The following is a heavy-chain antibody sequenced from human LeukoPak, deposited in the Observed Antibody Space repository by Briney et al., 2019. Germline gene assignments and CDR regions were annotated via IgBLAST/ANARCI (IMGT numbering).Heavy chain of an antibody. V-gene: IGHV4-59*11. CDR2: MFDSENT. CDR1: GVSISSHY. D-gene: IGHD5-18*01. J-gene: IGHJ4*02. CDR3: ATIKRGSIFGYFDF. Sequence: PSETLSLTCTVSGVSISSHYRSWIRQPPGKGLEWIGYMFDSENTKDNPSLKSRITLSADTSKNQFSLRLSSVTAADTAVYYCATIKRGSIFGYFDFWGQGILVTVSS.